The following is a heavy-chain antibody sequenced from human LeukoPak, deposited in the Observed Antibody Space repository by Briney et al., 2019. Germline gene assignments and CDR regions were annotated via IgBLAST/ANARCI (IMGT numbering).Heavy chain of an antibody. CDR2: ISSSSSYI. D-gene: IGHD2-2*01. CDR3: ARAGGYCSSTSCYLTAFDI. V-gene: IGHV3-21*01. CDR1: GFTFSSYS. Sequence: GGSLRLSXAASGFTFSSYSMNWVRQAPGKGLEWVSSISSSSSYIYYADSVKGRFAISRDNAKNPLYLQMNSLRAEDTAVYYCARAGGYCSSTSCYLTAFDIWGQGTMVTVSS. J-gene: IGHJ3*02.